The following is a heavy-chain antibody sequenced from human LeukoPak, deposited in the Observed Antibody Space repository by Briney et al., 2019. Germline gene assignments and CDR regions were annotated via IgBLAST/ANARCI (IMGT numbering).Heavy chain of an antibody. CDR2: IYYSGST. V-gene: IGHV4-59*01. J-gene: IGHJ3*02. Sequence: PSETLSLTRTVSGGSISSYYWSWIRQPPGKGLEWIGYIYYSGSTNYNPSLKSRVTISVDTSKNQFSLKLSSVTAADTAVYYCASYRNYYDSSGYLNDAFDIWGQGTMVTVSS. CDR1: GGSISSYY. D-gene: IGHD3-22*01. CDR3: ASYRNYYDSSGYLNDAFDI.